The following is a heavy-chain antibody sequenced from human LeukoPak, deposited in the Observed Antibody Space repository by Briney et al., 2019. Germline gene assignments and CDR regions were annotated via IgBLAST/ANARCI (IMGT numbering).Heavy chain of an antibody. J-gene: IGHJ4*02. CDR2: ISWNSGNV. CDR3: AKTGTYSSSSGYIDS. D-gene: IGHD6-6*01. Sequence: GGSLRLSCAASRLTFKNYAMPWFRQAQGKGLNGVSSISWNSGNVDYADSVKGRFALPRDNAKNSLFLQMNSLRAEDTALYYCAKTGTYSSSSGYIDSWGQGTLVTVSS. CDR1: RLTFKNYA. V-gene: IGHV3-9*01.